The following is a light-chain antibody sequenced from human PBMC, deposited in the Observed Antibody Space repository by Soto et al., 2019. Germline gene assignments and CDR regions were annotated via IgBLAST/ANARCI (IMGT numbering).Light chain of an antibody. J-gene: IGLJ1*01. V-gene: IGLV2-8*01. CDR2: EVS. Sequence: QSVLTQPPSASGSPGQSVTISCTGTSSDVGGYNYVSWYQHHPGKAPKLMIFEVSKRPSGVPDRFSGSKSGNTASLTVSGLQAEDEAEYYCSSYAGSNNPYVFGTGTKVTVL. CDR1: SSDVGGYNY. CDR3: SSYAGSNNPYV.